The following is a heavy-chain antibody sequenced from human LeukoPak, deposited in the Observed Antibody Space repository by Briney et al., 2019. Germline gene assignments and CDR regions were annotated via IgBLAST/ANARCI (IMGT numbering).Heavy chain of an antibody. CDR1: GFTFSSYS. J-gene: IGHJ4*02. Sequence: GGSLRLSCAASGFTFSSYSMNWVRQAPGKGLEWVSSISGSSSYIYYADSVKGRFTISRDNAKNSLYLQMNSLRAEDTAVYYCARDSGFSGTQRGEYWGQGALVAVSS. CDR2: ISGSSSYI. V-gene: IGHV3-21*01. D-gene: IGHD3/OR15-3a*01. CDR3: ARDSGFSGTQRGEY.